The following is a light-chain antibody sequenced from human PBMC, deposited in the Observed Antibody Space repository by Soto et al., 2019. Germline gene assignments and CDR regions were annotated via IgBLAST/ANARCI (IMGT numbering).Light chain of an antibody. CDR1: QTITT. CDR3: QQYGNLPLT. V-gene: IGKV3-20*01. Sequence: EYVLTLSPCTVSLSPEERAPLSCRASQTITTLAWYQRKPGQAPRLLIYRVSSRATGVPDRFSGSGSGTDYTLTISRLEPEDFAVYYCQQYGNLPLTFGGGAKVDIK. J-gene: IGKJ4*01. CDR2: RVS.